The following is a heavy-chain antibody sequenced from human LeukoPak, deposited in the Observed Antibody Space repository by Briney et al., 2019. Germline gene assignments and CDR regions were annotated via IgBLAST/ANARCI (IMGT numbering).Heavy chain of an antibody. D-gene: IGHD1-26*01. CDR3: ARVSGSSLTHYFDY. Sequence: PGGSLRLSCAASGFTFIDYYMSWIRQAPGKGLEWVSYINSRGTTIHYADSVKGQFTISRDNARNSLHLQMTSLKLEDTAVYYCARVSGSSLTHYFDYWGQGALVTVSS. J-gene: IGHJ4*02. CDR2: INSRGTTI. CDR1: GFTFIDYY. V-gene: IGHV3-11*04.